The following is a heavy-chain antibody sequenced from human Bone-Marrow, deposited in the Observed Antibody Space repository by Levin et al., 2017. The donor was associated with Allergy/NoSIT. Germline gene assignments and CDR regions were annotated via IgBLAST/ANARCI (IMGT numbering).Heavy chain of an antibody. Sequence: SETLSLTCSVSGDSISSSSYYWGWIRQPPGKGLEWIGTIFYSGNTYYNPSLKSRVTLSVDTSKNQFSLKLASVTVADTAVYYCAREDASGSFVDYWGQGTLVIVSS. CDR1: GDSISSSSYY. D-gene: IGHD3-10*01. V-gene: IGHV4-39*07. J-gene: IGHJ4*02. CDR2: IFYSGNT. CDR3: AREDASGSFVDY.